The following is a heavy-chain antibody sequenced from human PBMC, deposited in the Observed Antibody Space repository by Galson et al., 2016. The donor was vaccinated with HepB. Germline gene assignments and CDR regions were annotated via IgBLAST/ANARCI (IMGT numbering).Heavy chain of an antibody. V-gene: IGHV3-23*01. Sequence: SLRLSCAASGFTLGGYVMGWFRQAPGQGLEWVSRISGAGGRTYYAHTVQGRFTISRDNPKNTVYLQMNSLRAEDTALYYCAKRRFHDSGGFLGSIDYWGQGTLVTVSS. D-gene: IGHD3-22*01. J-gene: IGHJ4*02. CDR3: AKRRFHDSGGFLGSIDY. CDR1: GFTLGGYV. CDR2: ISGAGGRT.